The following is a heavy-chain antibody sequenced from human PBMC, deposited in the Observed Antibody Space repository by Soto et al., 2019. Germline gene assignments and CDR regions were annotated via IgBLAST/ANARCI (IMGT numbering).Heavy chain of an antibody. CDR3: ARNPGYHSSGLHY. J-gene: IGHJ4*02. D-gene: IGHD6-19*01. CDR1: GGTFSSYT. V-gene: IGHV1-69*02. CDR2: IIPILGIA. Sequence: ASVKVSCKASGGTFSSYTISWVQQAPGQGLEWMGRIIPILGIANYAQKFQGRVTITADKSTSTAYMELSSLRSEDTAVYYCARNPGYHSSGLHYWGQGTLVTVS.